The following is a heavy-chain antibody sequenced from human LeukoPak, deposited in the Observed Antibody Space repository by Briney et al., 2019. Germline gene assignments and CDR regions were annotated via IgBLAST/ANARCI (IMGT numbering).Heavy chain of an antibody. CDR3: ARAWGLPAAISGVFDP. J-gene: IGHJ5*02. D-gene: IGHD2-2*01. CDR1: GYTFTSYA. CDR2: ISAYNGNT. V-gene: IGHV1-18*01. Sequence: ASVKVSCKASGYTFTSYAMHWVRQAPGQRLEWMGWISAYNGNTNYAQKLQGRVTMTTDTSTSTAYMELRSLRSDDTAVYYCARAWGLPAAISGVFDPWGQGTLVTVSS.